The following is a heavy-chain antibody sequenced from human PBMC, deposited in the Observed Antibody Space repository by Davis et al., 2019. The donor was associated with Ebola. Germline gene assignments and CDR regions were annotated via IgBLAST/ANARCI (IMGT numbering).Heavy chain of an antibody. Sequence: AASVKVSCKASGYTFTGYYMHWVRQAPGQGLEWMGWINPNSGGTKYAQKFHGRVTMTRDTSTTTAYMELSRLRSDDTAVYYCARPSRFGVVGLDDAFDIWGQGTMVTVSS. D-gene: IGHD3-3*01. CDR3: ARPSRFGVVGLDDAFDI. CDR1: GYTFTGYY. V-gene: IGHV1-2*02. J-gene: IGHJ3*02. CDR2: INPNSGGT.